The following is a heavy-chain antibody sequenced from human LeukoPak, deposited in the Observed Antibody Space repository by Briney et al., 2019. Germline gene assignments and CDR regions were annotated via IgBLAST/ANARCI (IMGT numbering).Heavy chain of an antibody. Sequence: GGSLRLSCAASGLTFSTSSMHWVRQAPGKGLEWVSYISRSSSTIYYADSVKGRFTISRDNAKNSLYLHMNSLRDEDTAVYYCARGYCSGGSCYSDYWGQGTLVTVSS. D-gene: IGHD2-15*01. J-gene: IGHJ4*02. CDR3: ARGYCSGGSCYSDY. CDR1: GLTFSTSS. V-gene: IGHV3-48*02. CDR2: ISRSSSTI.